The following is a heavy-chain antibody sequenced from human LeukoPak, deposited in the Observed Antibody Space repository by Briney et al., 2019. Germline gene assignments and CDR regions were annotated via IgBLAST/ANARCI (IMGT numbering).Heavy chain of an antibody. V-gene: IGHV1-69*13. J-gene: IGHJ6*02. Sequence: SVKVSCKASRGTFISYAISWVRQAPGLGLEWMGGIIPIFGTANYAQKFQGRVTITADESTSTAYMELSSLRSEDTAVYYCARLDEYSSSSRYYGMDVWGQGTTVTVSS. CDR3: ARLDEYSSSSRYYGMDV. CDR2: IIPIFGTA. D-gene: IGHD6-6*01. CDR1: RGTFISYA.